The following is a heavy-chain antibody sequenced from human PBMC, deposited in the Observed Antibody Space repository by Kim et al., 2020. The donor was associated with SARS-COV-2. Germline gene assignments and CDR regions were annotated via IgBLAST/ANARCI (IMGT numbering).Heavy chain of an antibody. CDR2: IIPIFGTA. CDR3: ARLIHVGYGSGSGIDY. Sequence: SVKVSCKASGGTFSSYAISWVRQAPGQGLEWMGGIIPIFGTANYAQKFQGRVTITADESTSTAYMELSSLRSEDTAVYYCARLIHVGYGSGSGIDYWGQGTLVTVSS. V-gene: IGHV1-69*13. D-gene: IGHD3-10*01. CDR1: GGTFSSYA. J-gene: IGHJ4*02.